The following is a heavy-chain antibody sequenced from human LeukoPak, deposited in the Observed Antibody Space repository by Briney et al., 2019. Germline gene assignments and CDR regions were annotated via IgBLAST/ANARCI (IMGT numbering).Heavy chain of an antibody. CDR3: PRDRSMDGSQYRWYFDL. CDR2: MFVSGST. D-gene: IGHD1-26*01. V-gene: IGHV4-4*07. J-gene: IGHJ2*01. CDR1: GASVNSYY. Sequence: PSETLSLTCTVSGASVNSYYWSWIRQPAGKGLEWIGRMFVSGSTNYNPSLKSRVTMSVDTSKNQFSLKLTSVTASATAGYNCPRDRSMDGSQYRWYFDLWGRGTLVTVSS.